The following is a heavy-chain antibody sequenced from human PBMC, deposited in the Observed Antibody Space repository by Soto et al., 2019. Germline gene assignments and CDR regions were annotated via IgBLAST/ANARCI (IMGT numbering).Heavy chain of an antibody. CDR3: ASSAALFYYGSGSRGFDP. V-gene: IGHV4-34*01. CDR1: GGSFSGYY. Sequence: SETLSLTCAVYGGSFSGYYWSWIRQPPGKGLEWIGEIYHSGSTNYNPSLKSRVTISVDTSKNQFSLKLSSVTAADTAVYYRASSAALFYYGSGSRGFDPWGQGALVTVSS. CDR2: IYHSGST. D-gene: IGHD3-10*01. J-gene: IGHJ5*02.